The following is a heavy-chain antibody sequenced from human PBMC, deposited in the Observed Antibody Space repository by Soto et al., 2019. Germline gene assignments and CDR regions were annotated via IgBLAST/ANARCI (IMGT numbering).Heavy chain of an antibody. D-gene: IGHD3-10*01. CDR1: GFTFSSYS. CDR3: AIFSGSGSYWVYYYGMDV. CDR2: ISSSSSTI. V-gene: IGHV3-48*04. Sequence: PGGSLRLSCAASGFTFSSYSMNWVRQAPGEGLEWVSYISSSSSTIYYADSVKGRFTISRDNAKNSLYLQMNSLRAEDTAVYYCAIFSGSGSYWVYYYGMDVCGQGTTVTVSS. J-gene: IGHJ6*02.